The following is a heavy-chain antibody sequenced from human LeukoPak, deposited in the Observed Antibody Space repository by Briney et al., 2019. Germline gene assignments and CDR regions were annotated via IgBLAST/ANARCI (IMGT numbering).Heavy chain of an antibody. Sequence: GGSLRLSCAASGFTFSSYAMSWVRQAPGKGLEWVSAISGSGGSTYYADSVKGRFTISRDNSKNTLYLQMNSLRAEDTAVYYCAKVNHARVVVFPALIFDYWGQGTPVTVSS. J-gene: IGHJ4*02. CDR2: ISGSGGST. D-gene: IGHD2-15*01. V-gene: IGHV3-23*01. CDR1: GFTFSSYA. CDR3: AKVNHARVVVFPALIFDY.